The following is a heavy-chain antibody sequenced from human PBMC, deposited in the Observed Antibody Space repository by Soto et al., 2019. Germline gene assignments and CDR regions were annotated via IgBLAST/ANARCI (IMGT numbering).Heavy chain of an antibody. Sequence: PSETLSLTCAVSGGSISSGGYSWSWIRQPPGKGLEWIGYIYHSGSTYYNPSLKSRVTISVDRSKNQFSLKLSSVTAADTAVYYCARGPVRGIAARPTPFDYWGQGTLVTSPQ. J-gene: IGHJ4*02. CDR2: IYHSGST. CDR1: GGSISSGGYS. CDR3: ARGPVRGIAARPTPFDY. V-gene: IGHV4-30-2*01. D-gene: IGHD6-6*01.